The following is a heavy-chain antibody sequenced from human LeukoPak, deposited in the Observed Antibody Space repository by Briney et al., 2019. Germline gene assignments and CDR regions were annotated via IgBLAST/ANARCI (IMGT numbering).Heavy chain of an antibody. Sequence: GSLRLSFAASGFTFINYAMNWVRQAPGKGLEWVSSISSSSSYIYYADSVKGRFTISRDNAKNSLYLQMNSLRAEDTAVYYCARDTAMVCWGQGTLVTVSS. CDR2: ISSSSSYI. D-gene: IGHD5-18*01. J-gene: IGHJ4*02. CDR1: GFTFINYA. V-gene: IGHV3-21*01. CDR3: ARDTAMVC.